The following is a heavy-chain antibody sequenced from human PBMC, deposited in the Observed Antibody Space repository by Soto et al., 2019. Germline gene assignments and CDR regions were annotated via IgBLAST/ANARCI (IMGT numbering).Heavy chain of an antibody. CDR1: GGSISSYY. CDR3: ARNHKKGWLWSYYFDY. V-gene: IGHV4-59*01. D-gene: IGHD3-22*01. Sequence: ETLSLTCTVSGGSISSYYWSWIRQPPGKGLEWIGYIYYSGSTNYNPSLKSRVTISIDTSKNQFSLKLSSVTAADTAVYYCARNHKKGWLWSYYFDYWGQGTLVTVSS. J-gene: IGHJ4*02. CDR2: IYYSGST.